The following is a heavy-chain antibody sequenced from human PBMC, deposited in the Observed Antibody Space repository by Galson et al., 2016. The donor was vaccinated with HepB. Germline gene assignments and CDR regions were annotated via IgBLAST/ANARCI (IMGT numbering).Heavy chain of an antibody. V-gene: IGHV1-3*01. J-gene: IGHJ4*02. D-gene: IGHD1-26*01. Sequence: SVKVSCKAPGYTFTNYATHWVRQAPGQRLEWMGWINPGNGDTKYSQKFQGRVTISRDTSASTAYMELRSLISEDTAVYYCAREGSYYTLDYWGQGTLVTVSS. CDR3: AREGSYYTLDY. CDR1: GYTFTNYA. CDR2: INPGNGDT.